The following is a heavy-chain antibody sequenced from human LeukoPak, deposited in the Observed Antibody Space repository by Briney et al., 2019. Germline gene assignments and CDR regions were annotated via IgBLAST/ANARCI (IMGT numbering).Heavy chain of an antibody. CDR3: AKDYSRSDDSGTEKDLPLDY. CDR1: GFTFSSYA. J-gene: IGHJ4*02. D-gene: IGHD3-10*01. CDR2: ISGSGGST. Sequence: GGSLRLSCAASGFTFSSYAMNWVRQAPGKGLEWVSAISGSGGSTFYADSVKGRFTISRDNSKNTLYVQMNSLRAEDTAVYYCAKDYSRSDDSGTEKDLPLDYWGQGALVTVSS. V-gene: IGHV3-23*01.